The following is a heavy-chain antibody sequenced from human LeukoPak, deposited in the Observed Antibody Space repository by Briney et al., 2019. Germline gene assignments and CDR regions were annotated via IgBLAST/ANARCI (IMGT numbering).Heavy chain of an antibody. J-gene: IGHJ4*02. Sequence: GGSLRLSCAASGFTFSSYSMSWVRQAPGKGLEWVSYISSSSSTIYYADSVKGRFTISRDNAKNSLYLQMNSLRAEDTAVYYCARDPSYCTSGVCYNWGQGTLVTVSS. D-gene: IGHD2-8*01. V-gene: IGHV3-48*04. CDR1: GFTFSSYS. CDR3: ARDPSYCTSGVCYN. CDR2: ISSSSSTI.